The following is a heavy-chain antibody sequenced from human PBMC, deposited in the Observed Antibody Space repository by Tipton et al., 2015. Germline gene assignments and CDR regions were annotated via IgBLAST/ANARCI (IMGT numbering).Heavy chain of an antibody. D-gene: IGHD6-13*01. CDR2: IWLDGSNE. Sequence: SLRLSCAASGFSFNNFDMHWVRQAPGKGLEWVAVIWLDGSNEYYIDAVKGRFTISRDSSKNTLYLQMNSLRAEDTAVYYCARQSSFPSYFYGMDAWGQGPTVPVSS. V-gene: IGHV3-33*01. J-gene: IGHJ6*02. CDR1: GFSFNNFD. CDR3: ARQSSFPSYFYGMDA.